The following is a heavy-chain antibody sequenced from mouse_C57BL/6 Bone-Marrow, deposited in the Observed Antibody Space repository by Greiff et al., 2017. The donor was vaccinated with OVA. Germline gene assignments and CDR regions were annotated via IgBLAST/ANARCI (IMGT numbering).Heavy chain of an antibody. Sequence: VQLQQSGPELVKPGASVKISCKASGYAFSSSWMNWVKQRPGKGLEWIGRIYPGDGDTNYNGKFKGKATLTADKSSSTAYMQLSSLTSEDSAVYFCARLIYDGYPLGYWGQGTTLTVSS. D-gene: IGHD2-3*01. CDR2: IYPGDGDT. CDR3: ARLIYDGYPLGY. CDR1: GYAFSSSW. J-gene: IGHJ2*01. V-gene: IGHV1-82*01.